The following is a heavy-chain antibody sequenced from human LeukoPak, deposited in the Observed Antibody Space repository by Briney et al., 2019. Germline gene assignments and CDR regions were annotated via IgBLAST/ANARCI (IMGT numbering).Heavy chain of an antibody. D-gene: IGHD3-10*01. CDR1: GYTFTSYD. Sequence: ASVKVSCKASGYTFTSYDINWVRQATGQGLEWMGWMNPNSGNTGYAQKFQGRVTMTRNTSISTAYMELSSLRSEDTAVYYCARGSELWFGKLLAPFDYWGQGTLVTVSS. CDR3: ARGSELWFGKLLAPFDY. J-gene: IGHJ4*02. V-gene: IGHV1-8*01. CDR2: MNPNSGNT.